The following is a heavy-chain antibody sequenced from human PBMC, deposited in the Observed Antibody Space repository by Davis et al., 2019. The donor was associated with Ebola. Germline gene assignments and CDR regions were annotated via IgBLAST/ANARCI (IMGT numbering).Heavy chain of an antibody. CDR3: AKDRKAVLVVYAPEGDY. Sequence: GGFLRLSCAASGFTVSSNYMSWVRQAPGKGLEWVSVIYSGGSTYYADSVKGRFTISRDNSKNTLYLQMNSLRAEDTAVYYCAKDRKAVLVVYAPEGDYWGQGTLVTVSS. CDR1: GFTVSSNY. CDR2: IYSGGST. V-gene: IGHV3-53*01. D-gene: IGHD2-8*02. J-gene: IGHJ4*02.